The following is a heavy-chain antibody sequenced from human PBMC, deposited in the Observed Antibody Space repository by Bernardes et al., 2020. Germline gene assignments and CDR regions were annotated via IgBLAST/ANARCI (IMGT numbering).Heavy chain of an antibody. CDR1: GFTFSSYA. Sequence: GGSLRLSCAASGFTFSSYAMHWVRQAPGKGLEWVAVISYDGSNKYYADSVKGRFTISRDNSKNTLYLQMNSLRAEDTAVYYCARAGGGVVAATRYYYYGMDVWGQGTMVTVSS. CDR3: ARAGGGVVAATRYYYYGMDV. J-gene: IGHJ6*02. V-gene: IGHV3-30-3*01. CDR2: ISYDGSNK. D-gene: IGHD2-15*01.